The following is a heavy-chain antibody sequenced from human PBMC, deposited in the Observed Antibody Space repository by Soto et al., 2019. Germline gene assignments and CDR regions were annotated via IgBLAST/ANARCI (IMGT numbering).Heavy chain of an antibody. Sequence: ASVKVSCKASGYTFTSYGISWVRQAPGQGLEWMGWISAYNGNTNYAQKLQGRVTMTTDTSTSTAYMELRSLRSDDTAVYYCARDLVDCSSTSCYAYYYYGMDVWGQGTTVTVSS. J-gene: IGHJ6*02. CDR2: ISAYNGNT. CDR1: GYTFTSYG. V-gene: IGHV1-18*01. CDR3: ARDLVDCSSTSCYAYYYYGMDV. D-gene: IGHD2-2*01.